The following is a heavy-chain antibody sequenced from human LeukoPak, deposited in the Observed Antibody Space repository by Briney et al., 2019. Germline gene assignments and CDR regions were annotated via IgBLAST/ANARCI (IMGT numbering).Heavy chain of an antibody. V-gene: IGHV3-13*01. J-gene: IGHJ4*02. CDR2: IGIRGDT. CDR1: GFTFIDYD. D-gene: IGHD6-19*01. CDR3: ARGGIQVSGIDEFDY. Sequence: QPGGSLRLSCAASGFTFIDYDMHWVRQVIGKGLEWVSAIGIRGDTHYSGSVKGRFTISRENAESSLYLQMNSLRAEDTAAYYCARGGIQVSGIDEFDYWGQGTLVTVSS.